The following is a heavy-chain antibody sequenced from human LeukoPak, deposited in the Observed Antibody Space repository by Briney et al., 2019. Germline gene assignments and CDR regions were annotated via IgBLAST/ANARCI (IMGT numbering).Heavy chain of an antibody. CDR1: GFTFSSYG. Sequence: SGGSLRLSCAASGFTFSSYGMHWVRQAPGKGLEWVAVISYDGSNKYYADSVKGRFTISRGNAENSLYLQMNSLRVEDTAFYYCARDLAYSRLDYWGQGTLVTVSS. V-gene: IGHV3-30*03. CDR3: ARDLAYSRLDY. J-gene: IGHJ4*02. CDR2: ISYDGSNK. D-gene: IGHD5-18*01.